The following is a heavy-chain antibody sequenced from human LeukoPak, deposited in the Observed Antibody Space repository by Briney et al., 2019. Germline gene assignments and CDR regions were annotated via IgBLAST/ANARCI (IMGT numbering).Heavy chain of an antibody. CDR1: GFTFSSYA. V-gene: IGHV3-23*01. Sequence: PGGSLRLSCAASGFTFSSYAMSWVRQAPGKGLEWVSAISGSGGSTYYADSVKGRFTISRDNSKNTLYLQMNSLRAEDTAVYYCAKDPRNGVRATNDYWGQGPLVTVSS. D-gene: IGHD2-8*01. J-gene: IGHJ4*02. CDR3: AKDPRNGVRATNDY. CDR2: ISGSGGST.